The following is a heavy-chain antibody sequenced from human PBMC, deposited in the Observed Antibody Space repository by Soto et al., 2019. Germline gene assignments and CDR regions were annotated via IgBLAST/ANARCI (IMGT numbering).Heavy chain of an antibody. CDR2: IYYSGST. D-gene: IGHD3-9*01. CDR1: GGSISSGGYY. V-gene: IGHV4-31*03. Sequence: SETLSLTCTVSGGSISSGGYYWSWIRQHPGKGLEWIGYIYYSGSTYYNPSLKSRVTISVDTSKNQFSLKLSSVTAADTAVYYCARGSAPSFYILTRYPDYWGQGTLVTAPQ. J-gene: IGHJ4*02. CDR3: ARGSAPSFYILTRYPDY.